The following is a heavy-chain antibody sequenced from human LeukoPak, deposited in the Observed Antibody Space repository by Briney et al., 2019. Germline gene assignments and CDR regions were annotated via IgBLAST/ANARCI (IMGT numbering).Heavy chain of an antibody. J-gene: IGHJ4*02. Sequence: PGGSLRLSCAASGFTFSNYWMTWVRQAPGKGLEWVANIKQDGSEKYYVESVEGRFTISRDNARNSLYLQINSLRAEDTAVYYCGRDSGAGVSGTGYWGQGTLVTVSS. CDR3: GRDSGAGVSGTGY. V-gene: IGHV3-7*05. CDR2: IKQDGSEK. CDR1: GFTFSNYW. D-gene: IGHD6-19*01.